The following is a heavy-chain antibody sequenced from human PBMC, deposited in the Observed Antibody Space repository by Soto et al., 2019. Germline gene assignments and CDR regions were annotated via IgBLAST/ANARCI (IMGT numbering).Heavy chain of an antibody. CDR3: ARDGRSIGFYGLDV. D-gene: IGHD6-25*01. CDR2: INWNGGST. CDR1: GFTFSSYA. J-gene: IGHJ6*02. Sequence: GGSLRLSCAASGFTFSSYAMSWVRQAPGKGLEWVSGINWNGGSTGYADSVKGRFTISRDNAKNSLYLQMNSLGAEDTALYYCARDGRSIGFYGLDVWGQGTTVTVSS. V-gene: IGHV3-20*04.